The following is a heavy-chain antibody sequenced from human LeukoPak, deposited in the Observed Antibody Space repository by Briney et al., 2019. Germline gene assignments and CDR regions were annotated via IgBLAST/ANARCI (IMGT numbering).Heavy chain of an antibody. Sequence: ASVKVSCKASGYTFTGYYMHWVRQAPGQGLEWMGRINPNSGGTNYAQKFQGRVAMTRDTSISTAYMELSRLRSDDTAVYYCARGERDTAMATDYWGQGTLVTVSS. J-gene: IGHJ4*02. CDR1: GYTFTGYY. CDR3: ARGERDTAMATDY. V-gene: IGHV1-2*06. D-gene: IGHD5-18*01. CDR2: INPNSGGT.